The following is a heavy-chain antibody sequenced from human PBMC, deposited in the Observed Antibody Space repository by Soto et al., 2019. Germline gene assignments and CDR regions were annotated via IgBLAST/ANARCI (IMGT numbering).Heavy chain of an antibody. V-gene: IGHV3-9*01. Sequence: EGQLVDSGGGLVQPGRSLRLSCAASGFIFENSGMHWVLQAPGKGLEWVSGISWNSGNIGYADSVKGRFSISRDNAKKSLYLQMNSLRPDDTAFYFCVKAGVRDLIVEVPDYFDIWGLGTLVTVSS. D-gene: IGHD2-21*01. CDR2: ISWNSGNI. J-gene: IGHJ4*02. CDR3: VKAGVRDLIVEVPDYFDI. CDR1: GFIFENSG.